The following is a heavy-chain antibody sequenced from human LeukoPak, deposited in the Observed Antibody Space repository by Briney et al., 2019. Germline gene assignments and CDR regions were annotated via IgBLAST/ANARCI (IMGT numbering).Heavy chain of an antibody. CDR3: STLTVAGPNNDGDY. CDR1: GYTFTGYY. D-gene: IGHD6-19*01. J-gene: IGHJ4*02. V-gene: IGHV1-2*02. Sequence: ASVKVSCKASGYTFTGYYMHWVRQAPGQGLEWMGWINPNSGGTNYAQKFQGRVTMTRDTSISTACMELSRLRSDDTAVYYCSTLTVAGPNNDGDYWGQGTLATVSS. CDR2: INPNSGGT.